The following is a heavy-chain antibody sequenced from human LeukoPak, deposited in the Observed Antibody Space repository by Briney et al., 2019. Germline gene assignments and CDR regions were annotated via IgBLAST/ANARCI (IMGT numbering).Heavy chain of an antibody. V-gene: IGHV3-33*01. Sequence: GGSLRLSCAASGFTFSSYGMHWVRQAPGKGLGWVAVIWYDGSNKYYADSVKGRFTISRDNSKNTLYLQMNSLRAEDTAVYYCARVSLDCSSTSCPQENLNYYYGMDVWGKGTTVTVSS. CDR3: ARVSLDCSSTSCPQENLNYYYGMDV. CDR1: GFTFSSYG. J-gene: IGHJ6*04. CDR2: IWYDGSNK. D-gene: IGHD2-2*01.